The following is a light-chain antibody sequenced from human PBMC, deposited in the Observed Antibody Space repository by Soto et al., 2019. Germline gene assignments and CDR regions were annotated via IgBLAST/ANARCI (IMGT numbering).Light chain of an antibody. CDR3: QKYYSHPLN. CDR2: AAS. Sequence: QLTPSPSSLYSSCGDILIITCMASQSVSRSLNWYQQKAGQAPKLLIYAASTLHSGVPSRFSGSGSGTEFTLTISNLQPEDFATYYCQKYYSHPLNFGQGKRREI. CDR1: QSVSRS. J-gene: IGKJ5*01. V-gene: IGKV1-9*01.